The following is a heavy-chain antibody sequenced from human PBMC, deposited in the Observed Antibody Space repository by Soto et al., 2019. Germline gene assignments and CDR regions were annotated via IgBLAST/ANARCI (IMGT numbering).Heavy chain of an antibody. CDR1: GGSISSYY. D-gene: IGHD6-13*01. V-gene: IGHV4-59*08. CDR3: ARRIAGNAFDI. J-gene: IGHJ3*02. CDR2: IYYSGST. Sequence: SETLSLTCTVSGGSISSYYWSWIRQPPGKGLEWIGYIYYSGSTNYNPSLKSRVTISVDTSKNQFSLKLSSVTAADTAVYYCARRIAGNAFDIWGQGTMVTVSS.